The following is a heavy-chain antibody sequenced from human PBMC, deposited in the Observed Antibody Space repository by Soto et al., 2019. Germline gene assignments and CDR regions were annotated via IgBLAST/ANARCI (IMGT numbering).Heavy chain of an antibody. CDR1: GFTFSSYG. V-gene: IGHV3-30*18. CDR3: AKDGLGYRRAFDI. J-gene: IGHJ3*02. CDR2: ISYDGSNK. D-gene: IGHD3-16*01. Sequence: GGSLRLSCAASGFTFSSYGMHWVRQAPGKGLEWVAVISYDGSNKYYADSVKGRFTISRDNSKNTLYLQMNSLRAEDTAVYYCAKDGLGYRRAFDIWGQGTMVTVSS.